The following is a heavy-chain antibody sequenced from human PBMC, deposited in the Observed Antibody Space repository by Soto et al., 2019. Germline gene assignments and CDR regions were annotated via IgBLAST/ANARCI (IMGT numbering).Heavy chain of an antibody. J-gene: IGHJ4*02. V-gene: IGHV3-23*01. CDR1: GFTFSSYA. CDR3: VRRNGSYDY. D-gene: IGHD1-26*01. CDR2: ISGSGGST. Sequence: PGGSLRLSCAASGFTFSSYAMSWVRQAPGKGLEWVSAISGSGGSTYYADSVKGRFTISRDNSKSTLYLQMSSLRTEDTAIYYCVRRNGSYDYWGQGTLVTVSS.